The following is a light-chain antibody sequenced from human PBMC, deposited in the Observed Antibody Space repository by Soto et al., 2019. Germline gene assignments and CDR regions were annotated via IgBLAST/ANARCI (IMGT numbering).Light chain of an antibody. CDR3: QNCGYSRCT. CDR2: GVY. Sequence: IVLTQSPGTLSLSPGEIATLSCRASLTGNNNYLAWYQHKSGQAPRLLIYGVYTRDTGIPDRFTGSGSETEFTLTITRLEPEDSAVYFCQNCGYSRCTFGQGTKVAIK. CDR1: LTGNNNY. V-gene: IGKV3-20*01. J-gene: IGKJ1*01.